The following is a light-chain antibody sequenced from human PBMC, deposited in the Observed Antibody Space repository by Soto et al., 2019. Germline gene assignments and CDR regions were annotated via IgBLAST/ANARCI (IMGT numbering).Light chain of an antibody. Sequence: EIVLTQSPATLSLSPGERATLSCRASQSVRSYLAWYQQKPGQAPRLVIFDASNRATGIPARFSGSGSGTDFTLSISGLDLEDFAVYYCQQRSNWPPTWTFGQGTKVEI. J-gene: IGKJ1*01. CDR3: QQRSNWPPTWT. V-gene: IGKV3-11*01. CDR1: QSVRSY. CDR2: DAS.